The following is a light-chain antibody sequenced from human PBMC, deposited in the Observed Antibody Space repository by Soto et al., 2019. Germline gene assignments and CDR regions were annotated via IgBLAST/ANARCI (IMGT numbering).Light chain of an antibody. CDR3: QQYGSSPYT. Sequence: EIVLTQSPGTLSLSPGERATLSCRASQSVSSGYLAWYQQKPGQAPRLLVYGASSRATGIPDRFSGSGSGKDFTLTISRLDPEDFAVYYCQQYGSSPYTFGQGTKLEIK. CDR2: GAS. CDR1: QSVSSGY. V-gene: IGKV3-20*01. J-gene: IGKJ2*01.